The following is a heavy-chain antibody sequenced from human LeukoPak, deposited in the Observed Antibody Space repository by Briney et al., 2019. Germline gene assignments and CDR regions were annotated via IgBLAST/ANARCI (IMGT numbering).Heavy chain of an antibody. V-gene: IGHV1-2*02. CDR2: INPNSGGI. Sequence: AAVKVSCKASGYTFTDYYMHWVRQAPGQGLEWMGWINPNSGGINYAQKFQGRVTMTRDTSISTAYMELSRLRSDDTALYYCARATSGYYDYFDYWGQGTLVTVSS. J-gene: IGHJ4*02. CDR1: GYTFTDYY. CDR3: ARATSGYYDYFDY. D-gene: IGHD3-22*01.